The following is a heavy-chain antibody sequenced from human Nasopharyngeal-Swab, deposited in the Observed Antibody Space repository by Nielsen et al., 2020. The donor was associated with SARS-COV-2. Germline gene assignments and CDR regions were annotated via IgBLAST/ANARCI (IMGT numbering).Heavy chain of an antibody. J-gene: IGHJ6*02. V-gene: IGHV4-39*07. CDR2: IHYSGST. Sequence: SETLSLTCTVSGGSISSSSYYWGWIRQPPGKGLEWIGSIHYSGSTYYNPSLKSRVTISVDTSKNQFSLKLSSVTAADTAVYYCVGSSWYGDYYYYYYGMDVWGQGTTVTVSS. CDR1: GGSISSSSYY. D-gene: IGHD6-13*01. CDR3: VGSSWYGDYYYYYYGMDV.